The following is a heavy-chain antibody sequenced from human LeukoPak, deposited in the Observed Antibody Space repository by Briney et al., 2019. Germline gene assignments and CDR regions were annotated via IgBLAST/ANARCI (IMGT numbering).Heavy chain of an antibody. J-gene: IGHJ4*02. CDR2: VYWDNDK. V-gene: IGHV2-5*02. Sequence: ESGPTLMHPTPALTLTCTFSVLSLSTSGVGVGWIRHPRGKAVEGLALVYWDNDKRYSPSLKSRLTSTKDTSKNQAVLTMTNMDPVDTATYYCALGSGRTFDYWGQGTLVTVSS. CDR3: ALGSGRTFDY. D-gene: IGHD3-10*01. CDR1: VLSLSTSGVG.